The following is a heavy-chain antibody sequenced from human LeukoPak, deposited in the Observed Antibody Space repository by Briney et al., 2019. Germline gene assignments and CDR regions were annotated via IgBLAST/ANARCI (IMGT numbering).Heavy chain of an antibody. CDR2: IKQDGSEK. CDR3: AREGSGWYAAFDY. J-gene: IGHJ4*02. D-gene: IGHD6-19*01. V-gene: IGHV3-7*01. CDR1: GFTFSSNW. Sequence: GGSLRLSCAASGFTFSSNWMSWVRQAPGKGLEWVANIKQDGSEKYYVDSVKGRFTISRDNAKNSLYLQMNSLRAEDTAVYYCAREGSGWYAAFDYWGQGTLVTVSS.